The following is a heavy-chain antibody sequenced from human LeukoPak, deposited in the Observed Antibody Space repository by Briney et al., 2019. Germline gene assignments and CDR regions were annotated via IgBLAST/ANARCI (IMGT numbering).Heavy chain of an antibody. Sequence: SVKVSCKASGGTFSSYAISWVRQAPGQGLEWMGGIIPIFGTANYAQKFQGRVTITADESTSTAYMELSSLRSEDTAVYYCASRPPGGYYYYYMDVWGKGTTVTVSS. D-gene: IGHD3-10*01. J-gene: IGHJ6*03. CDR3: ASRPPGGYYYYYMDV. CDR1: GGTFSSYA. CDR2: IIPIFGTA. V-gene: IGHV1-69*01.